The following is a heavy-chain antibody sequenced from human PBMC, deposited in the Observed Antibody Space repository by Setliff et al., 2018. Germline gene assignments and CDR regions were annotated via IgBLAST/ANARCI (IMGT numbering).Heavy chain of an antibody. V-gene: IGHV4-34*01. CDR2: SNHGGST. D-gene: IGHD3-9*01. CDR3: ARERYFDWFFED. J-gene: IGHJ4*01. Sequence: SETLSLTCSVYGESFSNNYWSWIRQTPGKGLEWIGESNHGGSTSYHPSLKSRLTMSVDTSKNQFSLKLTSVTAADTAVYYCARERYFDWFFEDWGHGTLVTVS. CDR1: GESFSNNY.